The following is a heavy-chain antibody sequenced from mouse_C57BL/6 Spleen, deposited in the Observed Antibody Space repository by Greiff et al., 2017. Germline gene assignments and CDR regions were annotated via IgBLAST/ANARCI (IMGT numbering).Heavy chain of an antibody. CDR3: TRPYSNYVRAMDY. V-gene: IGHV1-15*01. CDR2: IDPETGGT. D-gene: IGHD2-5*01. J-gene: IGHJ4*01. Sequence: VQLQQSGAELVRPGASVTLSCKASGYTFTDYEMHWVKQTPVHGLEWIGAIDPETGGTAYNQKFKGKAILTADKSSSTAYMELRSLTSEDSAVYYCTRPYSNYVRAMDYWGQGTSVTVSS. CDR1: GYTFTDYE.